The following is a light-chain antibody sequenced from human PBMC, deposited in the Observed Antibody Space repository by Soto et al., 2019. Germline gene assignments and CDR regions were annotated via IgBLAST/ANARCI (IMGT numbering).Light chain of an antibody. CDR3: QHRSILPVS. V-gene: IGKV3-11*01. CDR2: DVS. CDR1: QSVATY. J-gene: IGKJ5*01. Sequence: VLTXXTATLSLSGGGRATLSCRASQSVATYLPWYQQKPGQTPRLPTFDVSNRATGIPARFSGSGSGTDFTLTISRLEPEDFRVYYCQHRSILPVSFGQGNDWRL.